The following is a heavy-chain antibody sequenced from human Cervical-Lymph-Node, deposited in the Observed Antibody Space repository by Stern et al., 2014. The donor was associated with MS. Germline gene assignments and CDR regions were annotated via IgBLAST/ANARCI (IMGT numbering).Heavy chain of an antibody. CDR2: ISGGGTFV. CDR1: GFSFSDHY. V-gene: IGHV3-11*01. Sequence: VQLVQSGGGLVKPGGSLRLSCVASGFSFSDHYMSWIRQAPGKGLECISYISGGGTFVIYSDSVKGRFTISRDNAKDSLYLQMDSLRAEYTAVYYCSREPRLTDYWGQGTLVSVSS. J-gene: IGHJ4*02. CDR3: SREPRLTDY. D-gene: IGHD2-21*01.